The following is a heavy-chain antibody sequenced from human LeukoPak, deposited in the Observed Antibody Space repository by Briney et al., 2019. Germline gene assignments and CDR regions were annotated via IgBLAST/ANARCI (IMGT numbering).Heavy chain of an antibody. CDR3: ARHEATYYYGSGSYYPRTLFDY. J-gene: IGHJ4*02. CDR1: GGSISSSNW. V-gene: IGHV4-4*02. CDR2: IYHSGST. D-gene: IGHD3-10*01. Sequence: SETLSLTCAVSGGSISSSNWWSWVRQPPGMGLEWIGEIYHSGSTNYNPSLKSRVTISVDKSKNQFSLKLSSVTAADTAVYYCARHEATYYYGSGSYYPRTLFDYWGQGTLVTVSS.